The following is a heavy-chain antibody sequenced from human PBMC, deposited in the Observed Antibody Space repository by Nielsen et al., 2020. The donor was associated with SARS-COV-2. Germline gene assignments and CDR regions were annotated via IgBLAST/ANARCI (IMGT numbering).Heavy chain of an antibody. CDR2: VSGDVAHTT. CDR1: GFTFSAYA. D-gene: IGHD1-7*01. Sequence: GGSLRLSCAASGFTFSAYAMIWVRQAAGKGLEWVSAVSGDVAHTTYYADSVKGRFTVSRDNSKNTLYLQMNSLRAEDTAVYYCARPRRELRVYYGMDVWGQGTTVTVSS. J-gene: IGHJ6*02. V-gene: IGHV3-23*01. CDR3: ARPRRELRVYYGMDV.